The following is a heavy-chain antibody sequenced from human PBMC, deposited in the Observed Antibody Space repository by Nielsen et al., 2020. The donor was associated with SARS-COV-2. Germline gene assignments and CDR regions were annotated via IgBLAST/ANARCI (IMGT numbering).Heavy chain of an antibody. CDR1: GFIFKTYA. V-gene: IGHV3-30*10. CDR2: ISHDGDDE. Sequence: GASLRLSCAASGFIFKTYAMHLVRQAPGKGLEWVAGISHDGDDEYYTDSVKGRFTISRDNSKNTLYLQMRSLRPEDTAVYYCARDLWNQLINAALTFDSGGQGTLVSVSS. D-gene: IGHD1-14*01. CDR3: ARDLWNQLINAALTFDS. J-gene: IGHJ4*02.